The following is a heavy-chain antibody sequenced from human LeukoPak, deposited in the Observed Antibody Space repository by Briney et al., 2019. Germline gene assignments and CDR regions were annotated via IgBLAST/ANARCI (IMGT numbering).Heavy chain of an antibody. CDR1: GFTFSSYG. CDR3: ARDGEIGGVFAFDI. V-gene: IGHV3-30*03. J-gene: IGHJ3*02. CDR2: TSYDGSNK. Sequence: PGRSLRLSCAASGFTFSSYGMHWVRQAPGKGLEWVAVTSYDGSNKYYADSVKGRFTISRDNSKNTLYLQMNSLRAEDTAVYYCARDGEIGGVFAFDIWGQGTMVTVSS. D-gene: IGHD3-16*01.